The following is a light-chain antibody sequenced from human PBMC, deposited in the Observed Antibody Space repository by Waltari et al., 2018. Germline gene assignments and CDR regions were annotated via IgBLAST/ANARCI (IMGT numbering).Light chain of an antibody. V-gene: IGKV3-11*01. CDR3: QQRSSWTPHT. CDR2: DAS. J-gene: IGKJ2*01. Sequence: EIVLTQSPAPLSLSPGETATLACSASQSVGTYLAWYQQKPGQAPRLLIYDASNRATGIPDRFRGSGSGTDFTLTISSLEPEDFALYYCQQRSSWTPHTFGQGARLEIK. CDR1: QSVGTY.